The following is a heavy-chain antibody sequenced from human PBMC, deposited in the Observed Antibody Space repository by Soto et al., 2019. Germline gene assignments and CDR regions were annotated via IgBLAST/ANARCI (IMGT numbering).Heavy chain of an antibody. CDR2: LIPIFGTA. J-gene: IGHJ6*02. Sequence: SVKVSCKASGGTFSSYALSWVRPAPGQGLEWMGGLIPIFGTANYAQKFQGRVTITADESTSTAYMELSSLRSEDTAVDYCAREFKGETRGYYVMDVCGQGTTVTVSS. D-gene: IGHD3-10*01. CDR1: GGTFSSYA. V-gene: IGHV1-69*13. CDR3: AREFKGETRGYYVMDV.